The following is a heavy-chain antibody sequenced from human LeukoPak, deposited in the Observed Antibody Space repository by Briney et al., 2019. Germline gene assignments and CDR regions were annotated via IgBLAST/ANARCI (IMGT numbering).Heavy chain of an antibody. D-gene: IGHD3-22*01. J-gene: IGHJ4*02. V-gene: IGHV4-59*12. Sequence: PSETLSLTCSFSGDSISTYYWSWIRQSPGKGLEWIGHIYSSGNTDYNSSLKSRVTISVDTSKSQFSLKLSSVTAADTAVYYCARTEEDSGYYPSDYWGQGTLFTVSS. CDR3: ARTEEDSGYYPSDY. CDR2: IYSSGNT. CDR1: GDSISTYY.